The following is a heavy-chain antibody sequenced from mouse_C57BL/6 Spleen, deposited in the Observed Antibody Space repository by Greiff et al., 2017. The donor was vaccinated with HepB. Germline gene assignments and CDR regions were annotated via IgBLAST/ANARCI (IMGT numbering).Heavy chain of an antibody. CDR1: GFTFSSYA. J-gene: IGHJ1*03. D-gene: IGHD1-1*01. CDR2: ISSGGDYI. Sequence: EVQGVESGEGLVKPGGSLKLSCAASGFTFSSYAMSWVRQTPEKRLEWVAYISSGGDYIYYADTVKGRFTISRDNARNTLYLQMSSLKSEDTAMYYCTRDLYYYGSSLWYFDVWGTGTTVTVSS. CDR3: TRDLYYYGSSLWYFDV. V-gene: IGHV5-9-1*02.